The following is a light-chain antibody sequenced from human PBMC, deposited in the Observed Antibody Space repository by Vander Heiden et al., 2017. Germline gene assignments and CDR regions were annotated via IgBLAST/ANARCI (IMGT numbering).Light chain of an antibody. V-gene: IGKV4-1*01. CDR3: QQYYSTPLT. J-gene: IGKJ4*01. CDR2: WAS. Sequence: QSPDSLAVSLGERATINCKSSQSVLYSSNNKNYLAWYQQKPGQPPKLLIYWASTRESGVPDRFSGSGSGTDFTLTIGSLQAEDVAVYYCQQYYSTPLTFGGGTKVEIK. CDR1: QSVLYSSNNKNY.